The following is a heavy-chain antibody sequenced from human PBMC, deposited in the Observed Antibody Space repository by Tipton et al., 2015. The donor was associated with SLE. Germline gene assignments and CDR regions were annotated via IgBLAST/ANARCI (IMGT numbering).Heavy chain of an antibody. J-gene: IGHJ4*02. V-gene: IGHV4-38-2*01. CDR3: ARQVAQGTWAFDY. D-gene: IGHD5-12*01. Sequence: TLSLTCAVSGYSISTGYYWGWIRQPPGKGLEWIGRIYHSGSTFYNPSLKSRVTMSVDTSKNQFSLKLNSVTAADTAVYYCARQVAQGTWAFDYWGQGTLVTVSS. CDR2: IYHSGST. CDR1: GYSISTGYY.